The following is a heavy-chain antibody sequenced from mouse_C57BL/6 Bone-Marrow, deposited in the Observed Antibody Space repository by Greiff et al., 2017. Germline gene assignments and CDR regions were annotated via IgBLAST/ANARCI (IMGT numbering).Heavy chain of an antibody. CDR1: GFTFSDYG. D-gene: IGHD1-1*01. Sequence: EVMLVESGGGLVKPGGSLKLSCAASGFTFSDYGMHWVRQAPEKGLEWVAYISSGSSTISYADTVKGRYTISRDNAKNTLFLHMTSLRSEDTAVYYCARGDCYGSSALYAMDYWGQGTSVTVSS. CDR3: ARGDCYGSSALYAMDY. CDR2: ISSGSSTI. J-gene: IGHJ4*01. V-gene: IGHV5-17*01.